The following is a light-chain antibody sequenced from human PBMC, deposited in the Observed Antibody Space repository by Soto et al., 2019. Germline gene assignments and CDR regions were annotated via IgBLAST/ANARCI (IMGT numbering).Light chain of an antibody. V-gene: IGKV1-5*01. CDR1: QSVSSW. Sequence: DIQMTQSPSTLSASVGDRITITCRASQSVSSWLAWFQQKPGKAPNLLIYDASTLQSGVPSRFSGSGSGTEFTLTISSLQPDDFATYYCQQYNSYPRTFGRGTKVEIK. CDR2: DAS. J-gene: IGKJ1*01. CDR3: QQYNSYPRT.